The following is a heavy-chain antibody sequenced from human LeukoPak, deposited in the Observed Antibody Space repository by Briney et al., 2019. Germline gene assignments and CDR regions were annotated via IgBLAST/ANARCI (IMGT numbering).Heavy chain of an antibody. Sequence: SETLSLTCTVSGGSISSSSYYWGWIRQPPGKGMEWLGSIYYSGSTYYNPSLKSRVTILVDVDTSKNQFSLKLSSVTAADTAVYYCASLPTAYSRGYLALWGQGTLVTVSS. CDR2: IYYSGST. CDR1: GGSISSSSYY. D-gene: IGHD3-22*01. J-gene: IGHJ4*02. V-gene: IGHV4-39*07. CDR3: ASLPTAYSRGYLAL.